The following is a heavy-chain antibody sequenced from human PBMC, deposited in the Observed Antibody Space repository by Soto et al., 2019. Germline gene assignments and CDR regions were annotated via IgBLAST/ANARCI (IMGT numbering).Heavy chain of an antibody. V-gene: IGHV3-21*04. CDR2: ISSSSSYI. Sequence: GGSLRLSCAASGFTFSSYSMNWVRQAPGKGLEWVSSISSSSSYIYYADSVKGRFTISRDNAKNSLYLQMDNLRAEDTALYYCETVAHHNSGYYQYYCGSWGQGALVTVSS. J-gene: IGHJ4*02. D-gene: IGHD3-22*01. CDR1: GFTFSSYS. CDR3: ETVAHHNSGYYQYYCGS.